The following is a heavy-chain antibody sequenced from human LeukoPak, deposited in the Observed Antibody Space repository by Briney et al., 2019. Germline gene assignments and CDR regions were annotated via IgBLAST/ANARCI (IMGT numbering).Heavy chain of an antibody. CDR1: GGSFSGYY. CDR2: INHSGST. D-gene: IGHD4-17*01. CDR3: ARGSTVTTGPKYYFDY. J-gene: IGHJ4*02. Sequence: KTSETLSLTCAVYGGSFSGYYWSWIRQPPGKGLERIGEINHSGSTNYNPSLKSRVTISVDTSKNQFSLKLSSVTAADTAVYYCARGSTVTTGPKYYFDYWGQGTLVTVSS. V-gene: IGHV4-34*01.